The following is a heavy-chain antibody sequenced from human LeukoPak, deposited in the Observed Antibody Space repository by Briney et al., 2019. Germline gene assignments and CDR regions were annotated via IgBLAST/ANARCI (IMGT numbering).Heavy chain of an antibody. D-gene: IGHD1-26*01. CDR2: ISGSGGST. Sequence: GGSLRLSCAASGFTFSSYAMSWVRQAPGKGLEWVSAISGSGGSTYYADSVKGRFTISRDNSKNTLYLQMNSLRAEDTAVYYCSRLSGGSGSSYFDYWGQGTLVTVSS. J-gene: IGHJ4*02. V-gene: IGHV3-23*01. CDR1: GFTFSSYA. CDR3: SRLSGGSGSSYFDY.